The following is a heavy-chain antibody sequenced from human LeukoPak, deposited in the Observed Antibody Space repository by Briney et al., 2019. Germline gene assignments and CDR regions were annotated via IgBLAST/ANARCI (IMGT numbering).Heavy chain of an antibody. CDR1: GGSFSGYY. CDR2: INHSGST. Sequence: SETLSLTCAVYGGSFSGYYWSWIRQPPGKGLEWIGEINHSGSTNYNPSLKSRVTISVDTSKNQFSLKLSSVTAADTAVYYCARHATRYCSSTSCYSYYYYYMDVWGKGTTVTVFS. D-gene: IGHD2-2*01. V-gene: IGHV4-34*01. CDR3: ARHATRYCSSTSCYSYYYYYMDV. J-gene: IGHJ6*03.